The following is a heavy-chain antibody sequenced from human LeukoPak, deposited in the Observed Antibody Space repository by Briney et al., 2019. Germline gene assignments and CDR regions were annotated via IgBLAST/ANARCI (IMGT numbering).Heavy chain of an antibody. CDR2: INPISGGT. V-gene: IGHV1-2*02. D-gene: IGHD2-2*01. CDR3: ARSQLLSGFDY. Sequence: ASVKVSCKASGYTFTGSYMHWVRQAPGQGLEWMGWINPISGGTNYAQRFQGRVTMTRDTSIGTAYMELSRLRSDDTAVYYCARSQLLSGFDYWGQGTLVTVSS. J-gene: IGHJ4*02. CDR1: GYTFTGSY.